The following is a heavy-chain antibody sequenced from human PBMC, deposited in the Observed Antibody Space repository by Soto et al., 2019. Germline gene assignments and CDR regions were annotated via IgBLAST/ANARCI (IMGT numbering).Heavy chain of an antibody. CDR1: GFTVSSNH. J-gene: IGHJ4*02. D-gene: IGHD4-4*01. V-gene: IGHV3-21*01. CDR3: ARARDTTYSNYGVGFDY. CDR2: ISSSSSYI. Sequence: EVQLVETGGGLIQPGGSLRLSCAASGFTVSSNHMSWVRQAPGKGLEWVSSISSSSSYIYYADSVKGRFTISRDNAKNSLYLQMNSLRAEDTAVYYCARARDTTYSNYGVGFDYWGQGTLVTVSS.